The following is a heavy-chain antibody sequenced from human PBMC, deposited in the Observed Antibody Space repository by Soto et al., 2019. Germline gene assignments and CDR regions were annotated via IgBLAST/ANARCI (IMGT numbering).Heavy chain of an antibody. CDR1: GGIFSSYA. J-gene: IGHJ4*02. D-gene: IGHD1-26*01. Sequence: QVQLVQSGAEVKKPGSSVKVSCKASGGIFSSYAISWLRQAPGQGLEWMGAVIPILGQAYYAQNLQDRVTITADESTRTTYMELSSLRSEDTAVYFCARVGGVGAPPGADYWGQRTLVTVSS. CDR3: ARVGGVGAPPGADY. CDR2: VIPILGQA. V-gene: IGHV1-69*01.